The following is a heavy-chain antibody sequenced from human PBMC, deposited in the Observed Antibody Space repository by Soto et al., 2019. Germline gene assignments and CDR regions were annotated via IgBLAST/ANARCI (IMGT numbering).Heavy chain of an antibody. Sequence: SETLSLTCTASGGSISSYYWSWIRQPPGKGLEWIGYIYYSGSTNYNPSLKSRVTISVDTSKNQFSLKLSSVTAADTAVYYCARGVVGDPYYFDYWGQGTLVTVS. CDR2: IYYSGST. V-gene: IGHV4-59*01. D-gene: IGHD1-26*01. CDR3: ARGVVGDPYYFDY. J-gene: IGHJ4*02. CDR1: GGSISSYY.